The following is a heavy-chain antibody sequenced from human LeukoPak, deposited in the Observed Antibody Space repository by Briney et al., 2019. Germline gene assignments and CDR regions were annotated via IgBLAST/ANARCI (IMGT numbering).Heavy chain of an antibody. CDR2: ISYDGSNK. CDR3: ARARYDYYYYYYMDV. D-gene: IGHD2-2*01. J-gene: IGHJ6*03. V-gene: IGHV3-30*01. Sequence: PGRSLRLSCAASGFTFSSYAMHWVRQAPGKGLEWVAAISYDGSNKYYADSVKGRFTISRDNSKNTLYLQMNSLRAEDTAVYYCARARYDYYYYYYMDVWGKGTTVTVSS. CDR1: GFTFSSYA.